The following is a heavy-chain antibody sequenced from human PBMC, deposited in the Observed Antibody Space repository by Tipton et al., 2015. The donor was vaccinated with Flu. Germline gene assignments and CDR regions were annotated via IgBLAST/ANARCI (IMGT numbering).Heavy chain of an antibody. V-gene: IGHV3-7*01. J-gene: IGHJ5*02. CDR2: IKKDGSEK. Sequence: SLRLSCAASGFTFSDYWMSWVRQAPGKGPEWVANIKKDGSEKYYVDSVKGRFTISRDNAKNSLYLQMNSLRAEDTAVYFCVRDETSVKWGPWGQGTLVTVSS. CDR1: GFTFSDYW. CDR3: VRDETSVKWGP. D-gene: IGHD4-11*01.